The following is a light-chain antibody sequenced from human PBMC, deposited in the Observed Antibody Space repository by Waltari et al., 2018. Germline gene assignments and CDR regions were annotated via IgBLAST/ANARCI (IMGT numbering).Light chain of an antibody. CDR1: SSDVGGYNY. CDR2: EVS. CDR3: SSYTGSSTWV. Sequence: QSALTQPASVSGSPGQSITISCTGTSSDVGGYNYVSWYQQHPGKAPKLMISEVSKRPSGVSHRFTGSKSDDTAALTICGLQAEDEADYYCSSYTGSSTWVFGGGTKLTVL. V-gene: IGLV2-14*01. J-gene: IGLJ3*02.